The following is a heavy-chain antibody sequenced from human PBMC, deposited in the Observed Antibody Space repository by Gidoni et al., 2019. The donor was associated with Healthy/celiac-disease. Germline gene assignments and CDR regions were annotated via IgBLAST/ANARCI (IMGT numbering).Heavy chain of an antibody. CDR2: ISYDGSNK. D-gene: IGHD5-18*01. J-gene: IGHJ4*02. CDR3: ARDPQSYSYGYLNYFDY. CDR1: GFTFSSYA. Sequence: QVQLVESGGGVVQPGRSLRLSCAASGFTFSSYAMHWVRQAPGKGLEWVAVISYDGSNKYYADSVKGRFTISRDNSKNTLYLQMNSLRAEDTAVYYCARDPQSYSYGYLNYFDYWGQGTLVTVSS. V-gene: IGHV3-30-3*01.